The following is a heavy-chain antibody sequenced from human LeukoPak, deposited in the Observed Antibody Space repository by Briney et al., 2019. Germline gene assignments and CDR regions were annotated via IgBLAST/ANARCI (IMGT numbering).Heavy chain of an antibody. CDR3: ARDRAVAGTGFDY. D-gene: IGHD6-19*01. Sequence: SETLSLTCTVSGGSISSYYWSWIRQPPGKGLEWIGYIYYSGSTNYNPSLKSRVTISVDRSKNQFSLKLSSVTAADTAVYYCARDRAVAGTGFDYWGQGTLVTVSS. CDR1: GGSISSYY. J-gene: IGHJ4*02. CDR2: IYYSGST. V-gene: IGHV4-59*12.